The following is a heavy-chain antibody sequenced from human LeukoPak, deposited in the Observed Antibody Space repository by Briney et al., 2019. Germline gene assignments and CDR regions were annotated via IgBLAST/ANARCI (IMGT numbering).Heavy chain of an antibody. D-gene: IGHD6-13*01. V-gene: IGHV4-34*01. CDR2: INHSGST. CDR1: GGSFSGYY. Sequence: SETLSLTCAVYGGSFSGYYWSWIRQPPGKGLEWIGEINHSGSTNYNPSLKSRVTISVDTSKNQFSLKLSSVTAADTAVYYCARDAGSRFDYWGQGTLVTVSS. CDR3: ARDAGSRFDY. J-gene: IGHJ4*02.